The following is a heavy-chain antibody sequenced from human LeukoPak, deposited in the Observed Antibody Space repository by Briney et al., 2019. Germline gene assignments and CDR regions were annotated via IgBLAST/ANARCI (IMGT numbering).Heavy chain of an antibody. Sequence: GGSLRLSCAASGFTFSSPAMSWVRQAPGKGLEWVSSITPSGDGTYYAASVKGRFTISRDNSKNTLYLQMDSLRADDTAKYYCARDVGGSYLALDYWGQGTLVTVSS. J-gene: IGHJ4*02. CDR2: ITPSGDGT. CDR1: GFTFSSPA. D-gene: IGHD1-26*01. V-gene: IGHV3-23*01. CDR3: ARDVGGSYLALDY.